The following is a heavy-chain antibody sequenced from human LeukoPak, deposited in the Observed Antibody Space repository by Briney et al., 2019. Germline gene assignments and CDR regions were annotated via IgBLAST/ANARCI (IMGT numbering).Heavy chain of an antibody. D-gene: IGHD2-8*01. CDR1: GFTVSSNY. Sequence: PGGSLRLSCAASGFTVSSNYMSWVRQAPGKGLEWVSVIYSGGNTYYADSVKGRFTISRDNSKNTLYLQMNSLRAEDTAVYYCAKFEWPAGAPFDYWGQGTLVTVSS. CDR2: IYSGGNT. V-gene: IGHV3-53*01. J-gene: IGHJ4*02. CDR3: AKFEWPAGAPFDY.